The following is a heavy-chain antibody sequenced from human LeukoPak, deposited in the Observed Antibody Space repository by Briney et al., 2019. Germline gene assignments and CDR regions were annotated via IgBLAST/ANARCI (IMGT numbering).Heavy chain of an antibody. CDR2: IYYSGTT. CDR1: GGSISSYY. J-gene: IGHJ4*02. Sequence: SETLSLTCTVSGGSISSYYWSWIRQPPGKGLEWIGYIYYSGTTNYNPSLKSRVTISVATSKNQFSLNLSSVTAADTAVYYCARGGGGEYSSGWYDYWGQGPLVTVSS. V-gene: IGHV4-59*01. D-gene: IGHD6-19*01. CDR3: ARGGGGEYSSGWYDY.